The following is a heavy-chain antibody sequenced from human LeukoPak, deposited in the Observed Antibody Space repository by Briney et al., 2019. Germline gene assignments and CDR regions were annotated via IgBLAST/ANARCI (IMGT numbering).Heavy chain of an antibody. D-gene: IGHD5-12*01. J-gene: IGHJ4*02. CDR3: ARVGWLRFFDY. V-gene: IGHV3-11*04. Sequence: GESLKISCAASGFTFSNAWMSWVRQGPGKGLEWVSYISSSGSTIYYADSVKGRFTISRDNAKKSLYLQMNSLRAEDTAVYYCARVGWLRFFDYWGQGTLVTVSS. CDR2: ISSSGSTI. CDR1: GFTFSNAW.